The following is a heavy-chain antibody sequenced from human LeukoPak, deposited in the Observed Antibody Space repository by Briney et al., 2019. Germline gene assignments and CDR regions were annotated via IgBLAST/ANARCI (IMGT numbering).Heavy chain of an antibody. CDR2: INHSGST. V-gene: IGHV4-34*01. D-gene: IGHD6-19*01. CDR1: GGSFSGYY. CDR3: ARGLSTSWLVPPYFDY. J-gene: IGHJ4*02. Sequence: PSETLSLTCAVFGGSFSGYYWSWIRQPPGKGLEWIGEINHSGSTNYNPSLKSRVIISVDTSKNQFSLKLSSVTAADTAVYYCARGLSTSWLVPPYFDYWGQGTLVTVSS.